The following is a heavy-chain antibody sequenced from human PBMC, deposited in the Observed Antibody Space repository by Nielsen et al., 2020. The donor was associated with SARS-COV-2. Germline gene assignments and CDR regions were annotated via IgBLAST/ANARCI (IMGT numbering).Heavy chain of an antibody. J-gene: IGHJ5*02. V-gene: IGHV7-4-1*02. CDR3: ARTPVQGYCSSTSCYNWFDP. D-gene: IGHD2-2*02. CDR2: INTNTGNP. CDR1: GYTFTSYA. Sequence: ASVKVSCKASGYTFTSYAMNWVRHAPGQGLEWMGWINTNTGNPTYAQGFTGRFVFSLDTSVSTAYLQISSLKAEDTAVYYCARTPVQGYCSSTSCYNWFDPWGQGTLVTVSS.